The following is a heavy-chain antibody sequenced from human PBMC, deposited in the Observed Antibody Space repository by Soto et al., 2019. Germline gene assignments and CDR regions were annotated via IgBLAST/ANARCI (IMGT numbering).Heavy chain of an antibody. CDR3: TALGSSFPL. V-gene: IGHV3-72*01. J-gene: IGHJ3*01. Sequence: EVQVVESGGGLVQPGGSLRLSCAASGFSFSDHHMDWVRQAPGKGLEWVGRIRNKPNSDTTAYAASVKGRFTISRVDSKYSLYLLMNRLDRVDPAVWLCTALGSSFPLWRQGAMVSAS. D-gene: IGHD2-15*01. CDR2: IRNKPNSDTT. CDR1: GFSFSDHH.